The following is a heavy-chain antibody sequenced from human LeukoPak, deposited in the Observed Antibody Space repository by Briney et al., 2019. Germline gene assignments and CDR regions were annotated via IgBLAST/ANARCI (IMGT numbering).Heavy chain of an antibody. CDR3: AKDPYSSHMEYFQY. CDR2: ISYDGNDK. D-gene: IGHD3-22*01. V-gene: IGHV3-30*18. J-gene: IGHJ1*01. CDR1: GFTFSSYG. Sequence: GRSLRLSCVASGFTFSSYGMHWVRQAPGKGLEWVAVISYDGNDKYYADSVKGRFSISRDNSKNTLYLEMSSLRTEDTAVYYCAKDPYSSHMEYFQYWGQGTLVIVSS.